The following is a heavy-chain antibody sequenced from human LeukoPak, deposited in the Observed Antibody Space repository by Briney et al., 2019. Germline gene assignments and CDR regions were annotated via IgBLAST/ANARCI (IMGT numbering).Heavy chain of an antibody. CDR2: LYSDGNT. V-gene: IGHV3-53*01. D-gene: IGHD1-26*01. Sequence: GGSLRLSCAASGFTVITNDMTWVRQAPGKGLEWVSVLYSDGNTKYTDSVQGRCTISRDNSKNTMYLEMNSLSPDDTAVYYCARGVELQAANTLAYWGGGSLVTVSS. CDR3: ARGVELQAANTLAY. CDR1: GFTVITND. J-gene: IGHJ4*02.